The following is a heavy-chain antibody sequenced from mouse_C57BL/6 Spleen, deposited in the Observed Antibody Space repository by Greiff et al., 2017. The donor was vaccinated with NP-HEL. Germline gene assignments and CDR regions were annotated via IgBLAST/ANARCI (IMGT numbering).Heavy chain of an antibody. J-gene: IGHJ4*01. CDR2: IYPGSGST. D-gene: IGHD2-4*01. CDR3: ARVTDYDDAMDY. CDR1: GYTFTSYW. V-gene: IGHV1-55*01. Sequence: VQLQQSGAELVKPGASVKMSCKASGYTFTSYWITWVKQRPGQGLEWIGDIYPGSGSTNYNEKFKSKATLTVDTSSSTAYMQLSSLTSEDSAVYYCARVTDYDDAMDYWGQGTSVTVSS.